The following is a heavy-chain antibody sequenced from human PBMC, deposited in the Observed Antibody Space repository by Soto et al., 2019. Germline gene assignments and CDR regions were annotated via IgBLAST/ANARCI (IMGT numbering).Heavy chain of an antibody. CDR2: IIPIVGTG. CDR1: GGTFSNYA. V-gene: IGHV1-69*01. Sequence: QVQLVQSGAEVRKPGSSVTVSCKASGGTFSNYAISWVRQAPGQGLEWMGGIIPIVGTGSYAQKFQGRVTITADEPTTTAYLELSSLRFEHTAVYYCARVVILVPTASPLFYYHVVVWGPGTTVTVSS. D-gene: IGHD2-21*01. CDR3: ARVVILVPTASPLFYYHVVV. J-gene: IGHJ6*02.